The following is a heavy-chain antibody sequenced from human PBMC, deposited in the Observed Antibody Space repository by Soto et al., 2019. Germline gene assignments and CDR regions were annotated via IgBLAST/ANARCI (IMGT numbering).Heavy chain of an antibody. CDR1: GYSFTDYH. CDR2: INPKSGGT. V-gene: IGHV1-2*04. CDR3: ARGDSKDYSNEVCSFFYHHDLDV. J-gene: IGHJ6*02. Sequence: QVQLVQSGAEVKKPGASVKVSCKASGYSFTDYHIHWVRQAPGQGLVWLGRINPKSGGTSTAQKFQGWVTKTTHTSTSTASIELTRLTSDHTAIYYSARGDSKDYSNEVCSFFYHHDLDVWGQGTTVTVSS. D-gene: IGHD3-10*01.